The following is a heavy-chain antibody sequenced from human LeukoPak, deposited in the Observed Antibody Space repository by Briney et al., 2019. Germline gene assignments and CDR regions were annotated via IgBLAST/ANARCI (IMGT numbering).Heavy chain of an antibody. J-gene: IGHJ4*02. D-gene: IGHD3-3*01. CDR3: ARGYTIFGVVIISSVTNFDY. CDR1: GFTFSSYA. V-gene: IGHV3-23*01. Sequence: GGSLRLSCAASGFTFSSYAMSWVRQAPGKGLEWVSAISGSGGSTYYADSVKGRFTISRDNSKNTLYLQMNSLRAEDTAVYYCARGYTIFGVVIISSVTNFDYWGQGTLVTVSS. CDR2: ISGSGGST.